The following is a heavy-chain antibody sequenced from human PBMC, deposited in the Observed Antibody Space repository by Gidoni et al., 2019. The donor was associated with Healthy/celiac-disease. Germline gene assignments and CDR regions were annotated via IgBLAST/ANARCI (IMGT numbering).Heavy chain of an antibody. D-gene: IGHD5-18*01. CDR2: INPNSGGT. Sequence: QVQLVQSGAEVKKPGASVKVSCKASVYTYTGYYMPWVRPAPGQGLEWMGWINPNSGGTNYAQKFQGRVTMTRDTSISTAYMELSRLRSDDTAVYYCARGQEGYSYGYDYWGQGTLVTVSS. V-gene: IGHV1-2*02. CDR3: ARGQEGYSYGYDY. J-gene: IGHJ4*02. CDR1: VYTYTGYY.